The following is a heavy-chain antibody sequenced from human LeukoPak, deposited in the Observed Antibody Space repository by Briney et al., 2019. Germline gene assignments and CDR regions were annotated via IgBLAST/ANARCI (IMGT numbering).Heavy chain of an antibody. V-gene: IGHV3-7*01. CDR1: GFIFSNYW. CDR3: ARVKVAGTRYYYYYYMDV. CDR2: MKQDGREK. D-gene: IGHD6-19*01. J-gene: IGHJ6*03. Sequence: GGSLRLSCVASGFIFSNYWMSWVRQVPGKGLEWVANMKQDGREKYLVDSVKGRFTISRDNAKNSLYLQMNSLRAEDTAVYYCARVKVAGTRYYYYYYMDVWGKGTTVTISS.